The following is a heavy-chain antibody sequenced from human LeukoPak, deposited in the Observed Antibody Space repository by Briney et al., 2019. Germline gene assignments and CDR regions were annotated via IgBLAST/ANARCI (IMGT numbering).Heavy chain of an antibody. CDR2: IRQDGSER. Sequence: GGSLRLSCAASGLTFRNYWMSWVRQAPGKGLEWVANIRQDGSERYYVDSVKGRFTISRDNAQNSLYLQMNSLRAEDTAVYCCARSHSNSYSYYYMDVWGKGTTVTVSS. D-gene: IGHD4-11*01. J-gene: IGHJ6*03. CDR1: GLTFRNYW. V-gene: IGHV3-7*01. CDR3: ARSHSNSYSYYYMDV.